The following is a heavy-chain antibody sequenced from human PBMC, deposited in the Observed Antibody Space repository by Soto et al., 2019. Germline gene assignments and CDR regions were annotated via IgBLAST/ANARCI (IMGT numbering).Heavy chain of an antibody. CDR1: GFTFSSYA. V-gene: IGHV3-30-3*01. J-gene: IGHJ6*04. CDR2: ISYDGSNK. CDR3: ARVKGYRVAADNGMDV. Sequence: WVSLRLSWAASGFTFSSYAMHWVRQAPGKGLEWVAVISYDGSNKYYADSVKGRFTISRDNSKNTLYLQMNSLRAEDTAVYYCARVKGYRVAADNGMDVWGKGTTVTVSS. D-gene: IGHD6-13*01.